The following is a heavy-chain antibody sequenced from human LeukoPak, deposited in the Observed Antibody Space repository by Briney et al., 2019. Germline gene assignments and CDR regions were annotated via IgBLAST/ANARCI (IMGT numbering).Heavy chain of an antibody. CDR3: ASGDYGDYVSFDY. CDR2: ISAYNGNT. Sequence: ASVKVSCKASGYTFTGYYMHWVRQAPGQGLEWMGWISAYNGNTNYAQKLQGRVTMTTDTSTSTAYMELRSLRSDDTAVYYCASGDYGDYVSFDYWGQGTLVTVSS. CDR1: GYTFTGYY. J-gene: IGHJ4*02. D-gene: IGHD4-17*01. V-gene: IGHV1-18*04.